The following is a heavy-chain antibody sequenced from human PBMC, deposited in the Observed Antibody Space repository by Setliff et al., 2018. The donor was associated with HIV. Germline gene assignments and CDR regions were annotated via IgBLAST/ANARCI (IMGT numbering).Heavy chain of an antibody. V-gene: IGHV4-4*02. CDR2: INHSGST. Sequence: KTSETLSLTCTVAGGSITTNNWWSWVRQSPGKGLEWIGEINHSGSTNYNPSLKSRVTISVDTSKNQFSLKLTSVTAADAAVYYCVRTGSSTSWGIYYYYYMDIWGKGSTVTVSS. CDR3: VRTGSSTSWGIYYYYYMDI. CDR1: GGSITTNNW. J-gene: IGHJ6*03. D-gene: IGHD3-10*01.